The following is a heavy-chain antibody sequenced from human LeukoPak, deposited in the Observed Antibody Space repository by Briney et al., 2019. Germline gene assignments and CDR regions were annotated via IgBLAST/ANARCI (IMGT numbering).Heavy chain of an antibody. CDR2: IYSGGST. V-gene: IGHV3-53*01. D-gene: IGHD2-2*01. CDR1: GFTFDDYG. CDR3: ATYQLLYYYYYMDV. J-gene: IGHJ6*03. Sequence: GGSLRLSCAASGFTFDDYGMSWVRQAPGKGLEWVSVIYSGGSTYYADSVKGRFTISRDNSKNTLYLQMNSLRAEDTAVYYCATYQLLYYYYYMDVWGKGTTVTVSS.